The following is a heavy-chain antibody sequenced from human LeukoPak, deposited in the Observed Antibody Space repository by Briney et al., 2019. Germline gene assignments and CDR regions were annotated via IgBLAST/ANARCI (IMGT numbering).Heavy chain of an antibody. D-gene: IGHD2-8*01. CDR1: GYTFSTYW. CDR3: ARRGHCGNDVCYGFDD. CDR2: IYPGDSDT. J-gene: IGHJ4*02. V-gene: IGHV5-51*01. Sequence: GESLKISCKGSGYTFSTYWIAWVRQMLGKGLQWMGIIYPGDSDTRYSPSFEGQVTISADKSISTAYLQWSSLQASDTAMYYCARRGHCGNDVCYGFDDWGQGTPVTVSS.